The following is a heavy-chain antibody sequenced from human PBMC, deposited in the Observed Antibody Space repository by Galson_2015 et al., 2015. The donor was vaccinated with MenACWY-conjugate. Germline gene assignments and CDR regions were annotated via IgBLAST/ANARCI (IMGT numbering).Heavy chain of an antibody. CDR3: ARGDIVVVPAALSYYYYYMDV. CDR1: GYTFTSYG. Sequence: SVKVSCKASGYTFTSYGISWVRQAPGQGLEWMGWISAYNGNTNYAQKPQGRVTMTTDTSTSTAYMELRSLRSDDTAVYYCARGDIVVVPAALSYYYYYMDVWGKGTTVTVSS. D-gene: IGHD2-2*01. CDR2: ISAYNGNT. V-gene: IGHV1-18*01. J-gene: IGHJ6*03.